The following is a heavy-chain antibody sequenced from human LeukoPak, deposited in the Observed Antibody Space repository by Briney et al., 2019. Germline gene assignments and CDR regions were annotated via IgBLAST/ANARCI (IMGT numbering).Heavy chain of an antibody. CDR1: GFTFSSYS. D-gene: IGHD3-3*01. Sequence: GGSLRLSCAASGFTFSSYSMNWVRQAPGKGLEWVSSISSSSSSYIYYADSVKGRFTISRDNAKNSLYLQMNSLRAEDTAAYYCARDCGFWSGYSMFDYWGQGTLVTVSS. V-gene: IGHV3-21*01. CDR2: ISSSSSSYI. CDR3: ARDCGFWSGYSMFDY. J-gene: IGHJ4*02.